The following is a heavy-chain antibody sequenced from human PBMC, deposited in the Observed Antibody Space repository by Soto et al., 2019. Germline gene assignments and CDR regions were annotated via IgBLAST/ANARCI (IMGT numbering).Heavy chain of an antibody. Sequence: QVQLVQSGAEVKKPGSSVKVSCKASGGTFSSYAISWVRQAPGQGLEWMGGIIPIFGTANYAQKFQGRVTITADESTSTAYMELSSLRSEDTAVYYCARDYYDSSGYYYDSLIGYWGQGTLVTVSP. V-gene: IGHV1-69*12. D-gene: IGHD3-22*01. CDR1: GGTFSSYA. CDR3: ARDYYDSSGYYYDSLIGY. J-gene: IGHJ4*02. CDR2: IIPIFGTA.